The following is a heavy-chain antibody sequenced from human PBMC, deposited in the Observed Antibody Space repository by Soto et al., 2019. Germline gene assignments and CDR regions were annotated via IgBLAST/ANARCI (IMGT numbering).Heavy chain of an antibody. D-gene: IGHD6-6*01. CDR2: INHSGST. CDR3: ARGRLSYSSSPFDY. CDR1: GGSFSGYY. Sequence: QVQLQQWGAGLLKPSETLSLTCAVYGGSFSGYYWSWIRQPPGKGLEWIGEINHSGSTNYNPSLKSRVTISVDTSKNQFSLKLSSVTAADTAVYYCARGRLSYSSSPFDYWGQGTLVTVSS. V-gene: IGHV4-34*01. J-gene: IGHJ4*02.